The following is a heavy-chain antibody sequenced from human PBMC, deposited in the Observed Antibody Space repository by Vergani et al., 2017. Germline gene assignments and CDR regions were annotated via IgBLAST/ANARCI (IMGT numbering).Heavy chain of an antibody. CDR2: TYYRSKWYN. V-gene: IGHV6-1*01. D-gene: IGHD5-18*01. J-gene: IGHJ5*02. Sequence: QVQLQQSGPGLVKPSPTLSLTCAISGDSVSSNSAAWNWIRQSPSRGLEWLGRTYYRSKWYNEYAVSVKSRITINPDTSKNQFSLRLNSVTPEDTAVYYCSRRTNSYGYTALGNWFDPWGQGTLVTVSS. CDR1: GDSVSSNSAA. CDR3: SRRTNSYGYTALGNWFDP.